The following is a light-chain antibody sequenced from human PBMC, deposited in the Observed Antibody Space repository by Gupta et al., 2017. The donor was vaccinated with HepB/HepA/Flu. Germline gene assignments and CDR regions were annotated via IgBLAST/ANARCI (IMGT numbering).Light chain of an antibody. CDR1: TLRNYY. CDR3: NSRGDNSDVI. CDR2: GKT. V-gene: IGLV3-19*01. Sequence: SSDLTHDPAVSVALAQTDRITCQGDTLRNYYESWYQQKPGQAPLFVMYGKTNRPSVIPDRFSGSSSGNTASLTITGAQAEDEAVYSCNSRGDNSDVIFGGGTKVTVL. J-gene: IGLJ2*01.